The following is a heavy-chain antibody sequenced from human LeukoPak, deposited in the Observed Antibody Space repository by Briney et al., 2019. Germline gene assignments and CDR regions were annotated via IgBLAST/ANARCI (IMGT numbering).Heavy chain of an antibody. D-gene: IGHD3-16*01. J-gene: IGHJ6*03. V-gene: IGHV4-59*01. CDR2: IYYSGST. Sequence: SETLSLTCTVSGGSISSYYWSWIRQPPGKGLEWIGYIYYSGSTNYNPSLKSRVTISVDTSKNQFSLKLSSVTAADTAVYYCARTTLGGCYMDVWGKGTTVTVSS. CDR3: ARTTLGGCYMDV. CDR1: GGSISSYY.